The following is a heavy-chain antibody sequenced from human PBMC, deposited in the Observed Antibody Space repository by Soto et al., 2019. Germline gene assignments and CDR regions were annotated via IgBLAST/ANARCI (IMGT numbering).Heavy chain of an antibody. D-gene: IGHD6-19*01. V-gene: IGHV1-18*01. CDR3: ARGGYSSGWNNWFDP. Sequence: PGPSVKVSCTASGYTFTSYGISWVRQAPGQGLEWMGWISAYNGNTNYAQKLQGRVTMTTDTSTSTAYMELRSLRSDDTAVYYCARGGYSSGWNNWFDPWGQGTLVTVSS. CDR1: GYTFTSYG. J-gene: IGHJ5*02. CDR2: ISAYNGNT.